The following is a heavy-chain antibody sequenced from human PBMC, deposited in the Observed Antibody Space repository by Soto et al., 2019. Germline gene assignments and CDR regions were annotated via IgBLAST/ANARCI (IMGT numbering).Heavy chain of an antibody. CDR1: GASVSSTSYH. CDR3: ATRVGATPPRY. V-gene: IGHV4-61*01. CDR2: IYYSGST. Sequence: QVQRQESGPGLVKPSETLSLTCSVSGASVSSTSYHWSWIRQPPGKGLEWIGCIYYSGSTNSNPSLQSRVIIALDTSKNQFSLKLSSFTAADTAVYYCATRVGATPPRYWGQGTLVTVSS. D-gene: IGHD1-26*01. J-gene: IGHJ4*02.